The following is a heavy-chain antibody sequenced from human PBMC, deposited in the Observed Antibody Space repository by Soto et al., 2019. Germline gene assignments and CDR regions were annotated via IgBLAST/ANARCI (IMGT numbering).Heavy chain of an antibody. V-gene: IGHV3-21*03. CDR1: GFTFSSYE. CDR2: ISSSSTYI. Sequence: GSLRLSCAASGFTFSSYEMNWVRQAPGKGLEWVSSISSSSTYIYYADSRKGRFTISRDNARNSLYLQMNSLRVEDTAVYFCARDRSALDYWGQGTLVTVSS. CDR3: ARDRSALDY. J-gene: IGHJ4*02. D-gene: IGHD6-19*01.